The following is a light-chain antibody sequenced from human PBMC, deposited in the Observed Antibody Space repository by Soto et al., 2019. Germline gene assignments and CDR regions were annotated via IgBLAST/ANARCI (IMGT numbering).Light chain of an antibody. Sequence: QSALTQPRSVSGSPGQSVTISCTGTSSDVGGYNYVSWYQQHPGNAPKVMIYDVSERPSGVPDRFSGSKSGNTASLTISGLQAEDQADYYCCSYAGSPRYVLGTGTKVTAL. CDR3: CSYAGSPRYV. CDR1: SSDVGGYNY. V-gene: IGLV2-11*01. J-gene: IGLJ1*01. CDR2: DVS.